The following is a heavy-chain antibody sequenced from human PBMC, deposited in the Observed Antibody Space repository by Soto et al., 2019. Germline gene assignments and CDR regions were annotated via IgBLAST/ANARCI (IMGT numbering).Heavy chain of an antibody. CDR1: EFTFRSYW. J-gene: IGHJ3*01. CDR3: ARSLPRTYGAFDL. CDR2: ISGDGSST. D-gene: IGHD1-7*01. V-gene: IGHV3-74*01. Sequence: EVQLVDSGGGLVQPGGSLRLSCAASEFTFRSYWMHWVRQSPGKGLVWVSRISGDGSSTNYADSVKGRFTISRDNAKNTVYLQIDSLRAKDTAVYYCARSLPRTYGAFDLWGQGTMVTVSS.